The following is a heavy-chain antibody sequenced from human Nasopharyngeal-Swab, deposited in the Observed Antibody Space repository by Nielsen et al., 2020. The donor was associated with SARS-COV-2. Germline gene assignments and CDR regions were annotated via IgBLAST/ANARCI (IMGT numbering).Heavy chain of an antibody. D-gene: IGHD2-15*01. CDR2: IVVGSGNT. CDR1: GFTFTSSA. V-gene: IGHV1-58*01. CDR3: AGGYCSGGSCYPPEGY. J-gene: IGHJ4*02. Sequence: SVKVSCKASGFTFTSSAVQWVRQARGQRIEWIGWIVVGSGNTNYAQKFQERVTITRDMSTSTAYMELSSLRSEDTAVYYCAGGYCSGGSCYPPEGYWGQGTLVTVSS.